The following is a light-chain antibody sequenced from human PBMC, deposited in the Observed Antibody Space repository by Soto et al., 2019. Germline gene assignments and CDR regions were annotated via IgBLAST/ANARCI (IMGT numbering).Light chain of an antibody. CDR2: DAS. CDR3: HQRSNWPRT. V-gene: IGKV3-11*01. J-gene: IGKJ2*01. CDR1: QSVSSQ. Sequence: EIVLTQSPATLSLSPGERASLSCRTSQSVSSQLAWYQQKPGQAPRLLIYDASNTATGVPARFSGSGSGTEFTLTISSLEPEDFGVYYCHQRSNWPRTFGQGTKLEIK.